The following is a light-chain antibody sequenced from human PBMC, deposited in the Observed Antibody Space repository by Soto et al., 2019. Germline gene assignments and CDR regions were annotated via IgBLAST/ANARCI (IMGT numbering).Light chain of an antibody. CDR3: QQSYSTPYT. Sequence: DIPMTQSPSSLSASVGDRVTITCRASQSISSYLNWYQQKPGKAPKLLIYAASSLQSGVPSRFSGSGSGTYFTLTISSLQPEDFATYSCQQSYSTPYTFAQGPKLEIK. CDR2: AAS. V-gene: IGKV1-39*01. CDR1: QSISSY. J-gene: IGKJ2*01.